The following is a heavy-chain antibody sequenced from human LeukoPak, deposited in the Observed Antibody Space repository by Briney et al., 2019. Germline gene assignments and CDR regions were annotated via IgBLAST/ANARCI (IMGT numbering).Heavy chain of an antibody. D-gene: IGHD3-10*01. V-gene: IGHV3-23*01. J-gene: IGHJ4*02. CDR3: VATEYYGSGSYYAKHDY. Sequence: GGSLRLSCAASGFTFSSYGMSWVRQDPGKGLEWVSAISGSGGSTYYADSVKGRFTISRDNSKNTLYLQMNSLRAEDTAVYYCVATEYYGSGSYYAKHDYWGQGTLVTVSS. CDR2: ISGSGGST. CDR1: GFTFSSYG.